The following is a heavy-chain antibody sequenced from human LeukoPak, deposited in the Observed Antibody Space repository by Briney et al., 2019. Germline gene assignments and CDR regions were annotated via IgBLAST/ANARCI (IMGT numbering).Heavy chain of an antibody. CDR2: ISGSGGST. CDR3: AKRWGYYQYYYYMDV. D-gene: IGHD3-16*01. CDR1: GFTFNNYA. Sequence: PGGSLRLSCAASGFTFNNYAMSWVRQAPGKGLEWVSAISGSGGSTYYADSVKGRFTISRDNSKNTLYLQMNSLRAEDTAVYYCAKRWGYYQYYYYMDVWGKGTTVTVSS. V-gene: IGHV3-23*01. J-gene: IGHJ6*03.